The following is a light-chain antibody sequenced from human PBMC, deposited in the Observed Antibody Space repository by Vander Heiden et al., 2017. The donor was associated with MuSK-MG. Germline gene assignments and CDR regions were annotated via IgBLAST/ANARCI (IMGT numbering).Light chain of an antibody. Sequence: DIQMTQSPSSLSASVGDRVTITCRASQSISSYLNWYQQKPGKAPKVLIYAASRLQSGVPSRFSGSGSGTDFTLTISSLQPEDFATYCCQQCYGSPRTFGQGTKVEIK. CDR3: QQCYGSPRT. CDR1: QSISSY. CDR2: AAS. J-gene: IGKJ1*01. V-gene: IGKV1-39*01.